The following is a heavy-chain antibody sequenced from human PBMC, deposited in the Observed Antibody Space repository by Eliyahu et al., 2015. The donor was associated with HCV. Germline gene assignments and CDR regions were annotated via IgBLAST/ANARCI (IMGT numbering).Heavy chain of an antibody. CDR2: ISSSGNYI. V-gene: IGHV3-21*01. Sequence: EVQLVESGGGLVKPGGSLRLSCAANGFTFSSYAMNWVRQAPGKGLDWVSSISSSGNYIYYADSVRGRFTISRDNADNSVFLQMNSLRAEDTAVYYCARSDGIDYWGQGTLVTVSS. CDR3: ARSDGIDY. CDR1: GFTFSSYA. J-gene: IGHJ4*02.